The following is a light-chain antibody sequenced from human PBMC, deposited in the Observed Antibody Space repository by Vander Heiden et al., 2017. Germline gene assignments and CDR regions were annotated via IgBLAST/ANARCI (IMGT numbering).Light chain of an antibody. CDR1: QSVLYSSNNKNY. CDR3: QQDDSTPYT. V-gene: IGKV4-1*01. Sequence: DIVMTQSPDSLAVSLGERATINCKSSQSVLYSSNNKNYLAWYQQKPGQPPKLLIYWASTRESGVPDRFSGSGSGTDFTLTISSRQAEDVAVYYCQQDDSTPYTFGQGTKLEIK. CDR2: WAS. J-gene: IGKJ2*01.